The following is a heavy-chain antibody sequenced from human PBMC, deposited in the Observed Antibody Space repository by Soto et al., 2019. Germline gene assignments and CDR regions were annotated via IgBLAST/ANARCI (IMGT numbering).Heavy chain of an antibody. CDR3: ARTKGKGYYGMDV. V-gene: IGHV4-34*01. D-gene: IGHD2-8*01. J-gene: IGHJ6*02. CDR2: INHSGST. CDR1: GGSFSGYY. Sequence: QVQLQQWGAGLLKPSETLSLTCAVYGGSFSGYYWSWIRQPPGKGLEWIGEINHSGSTNYNPSLKSRVTISVDTSKNQFSLKLSSVTAADTAVYYCARTKGKGYYGMDVWGQGTTVTVSS.